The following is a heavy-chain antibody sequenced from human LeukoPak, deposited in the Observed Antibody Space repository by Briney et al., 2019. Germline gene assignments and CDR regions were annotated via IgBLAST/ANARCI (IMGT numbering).Heavy chain of an antibody. CDR3: ARARAAAGTFLFDY. CDR1: GFTFSSYA. Sequence: GGSLRLSCAASGFTFSSYAMSWVRQAPGKGLEWVSAISGSGGSTYYADSVKGRFTISRDNSKNTLYLQMNSLRAEDTAVYYCARARAAAGTFLFDYWGQGILVTVSS. V-gene: IGHV3-23*01. D-gene: IGHD6-13*01. J-gene: IGHJ4*02. CDR2: ISGSGGST.